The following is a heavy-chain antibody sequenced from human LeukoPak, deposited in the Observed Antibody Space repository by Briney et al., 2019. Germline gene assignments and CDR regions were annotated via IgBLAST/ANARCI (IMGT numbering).Heavy chain of an antibody. Sequence: PSETLSLTCAVYGGSFSGYYWSWIRQPPGKGLEWIGEINHSGSTNYNPSLKSRVTISVDASKNQFSLKLSSVTAADTAVYYCARRYDSSGPTLDYWGRGTLVTVSS. CDR3: ARRYDSSGPTLDY. CDR2: INHSGST. CDR1: GGSFSGYY. J-gene: IGHJ4*02. D-gene: IGHD3-22*01. V-gene: IGHV4-34*01.